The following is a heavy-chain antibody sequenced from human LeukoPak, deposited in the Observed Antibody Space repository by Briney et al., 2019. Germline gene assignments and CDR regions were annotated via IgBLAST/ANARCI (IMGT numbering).Heavy chain of an antibody. CDR2: TSYDGGNK. D-gene: IGHD3-9*01. J-gene: IGHJ6*02. V-gene: IGHV3-30*04. CDR3: ARGGYFDILTGYYQTQYYYPMDV. CDR1: GFTFSSYA. Sequence: GGSLGLSCAASGFTFSSYAIHWVRQAPGKGLEWVAVTSYDGGNKYYGDSVKGRFTISRDNSKSTLYLEVSSLRAEDTAVYYCARGGYFDILTGYYQTQYYYPMDVWGRGTTVTVSS.